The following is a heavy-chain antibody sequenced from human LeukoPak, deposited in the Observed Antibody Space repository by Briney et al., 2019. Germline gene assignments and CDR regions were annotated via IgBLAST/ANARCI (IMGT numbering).Heavy chain of an antibody. CDR2: IYDSGSN. CDR3: AINYYDSSGYAQEYFQH. V-gene: IGHV4-59*01. CDR1: GGSISSYY. J-gene: IGHJ1*01. Sequence: PSETLSLTCTASGGSISSYYWSWIRQPPGKGLEWIGYIYDSGSNNCNPSPKRRVSISLDASNNHFSLKLSSVTAADTAVYYCAINYYDSSGYAQEYFQHWGQGTLVTVSS. D-gene: IGHD3-22*01.